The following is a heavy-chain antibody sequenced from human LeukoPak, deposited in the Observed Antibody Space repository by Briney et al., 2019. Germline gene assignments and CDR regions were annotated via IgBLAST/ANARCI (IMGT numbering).Heavy chain of an antibody. CDR3: ARGFGTGNYYYGWFDP. V-gene: IGHV4-30-4*01. CDR1: GASISSGDYH. D-gene: IGHD3-10*01. J-gene: IGHJ5*02. Sequence: SETLSLTCTVSGASISSGDYHWNWIRQPPGKGLEWIGFIHDSGSTYYNPSLKSRVSISRDMSKNQLSLMLSSVTAADTAVYYCARGFGTGNYYYGWFDPWGQGTLVSVSS. CDR2: IHDSGST.